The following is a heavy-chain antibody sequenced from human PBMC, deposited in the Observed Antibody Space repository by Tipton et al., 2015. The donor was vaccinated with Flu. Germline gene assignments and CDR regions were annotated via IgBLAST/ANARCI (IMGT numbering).Heavy chain of an antibody. Sequence: TLSLTCSVSGASFGSIGHYWGWIRQSPGKGLEWIGTIYYGGSTYYNPSLKSRVTISLDMSKSQFSLQLTSVTAADTAVYFCAREHGYHVFWGQGKLVTVSS. CDR2: IYYGGST. D-gene: IGHD5-18*01. CDR1: GASFGSIGHY. J-gene: IGHJ4*02. CDR3: AREHGYHVF. V-gene: IGHV4-39*07.